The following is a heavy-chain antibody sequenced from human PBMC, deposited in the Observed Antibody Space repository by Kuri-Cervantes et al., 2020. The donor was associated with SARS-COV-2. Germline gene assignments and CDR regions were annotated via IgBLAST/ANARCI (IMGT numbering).Heavy chain of an antibody. V-gene: IGHV1-69*10. CDR1: GGTFSTFA. CDR2: LVPVFGIA. CDR3: ANRKGDYYFSGYVRGLGDGGFDF. Sequence: SVKVSCRASGGTFSTFAIHWVRQAPGQGLEWRGGLVPVFGIANYAQKFRGRVTITADTSTSTAYLGLISLRSEDTAMYYCANRKGDYYFSGYVRGLGDGGFDFWGQGTMVTVSS. D-gene: IGHD5-12*01. J-gene: IGHJ3*01.